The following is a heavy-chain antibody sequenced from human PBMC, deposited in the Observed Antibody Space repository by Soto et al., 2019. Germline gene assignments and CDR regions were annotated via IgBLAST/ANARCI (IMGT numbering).Heavy chain of an antibody. D-gene: IGHD6-13*01. CDR2: ISSNSAYI. V-gene: IGHV3-21*01. Sequence: GGSLRLSCAASGFTFRSFPMNWVRQAPGKGLEWVSTISSNSAYIYYTDALRGRFTISRDNAKNSLHLRMNSLRAEDTAVYYCTRDASRDSSARGWFDPWGPGTLVTSSS. J-gene: IGHJ5*02. CDR3: TRDASRDSSARGWFDP. CDR1: GFTFRSFP.